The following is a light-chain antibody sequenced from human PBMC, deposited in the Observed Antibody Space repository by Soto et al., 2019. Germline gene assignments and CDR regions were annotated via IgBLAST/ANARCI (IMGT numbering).Light chain of an antibody. J-gene: IGLJ3*02. V-gene: IGLV2-14*01. Sequence: QSALTQPASVSASPGQSITISCTGSSSDINSYKFVSWYQVLPGKAPQLIIYGNSARPSGVPDRFSGSKSGTSASLAITGVQAEDEADYYCQSYDSSLRGVFGGGTKLTVL. CDR2: GNS. CDR1: SSDINSYKF. CDR3: QSYDSSLRGV.